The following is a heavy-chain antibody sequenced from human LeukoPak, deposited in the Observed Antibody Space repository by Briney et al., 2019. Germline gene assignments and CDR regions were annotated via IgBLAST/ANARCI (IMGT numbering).Heavy chain of an antibody. V-gene: IGHV4-31*03. CDR3: ARDRTYQYSYGWGRHGWFDP. J-gene: IGHJ5*02. Sequence: PSQTLSLTCTVSGGSISSGGYYWSWIRQHPGKGLEWIGYIYYSGSTYYNPSLKSRVTISVDKSKNQFSLKLSSVTAADTAVYYCARDRTYQYSYGWGRHGWFDPWGQGTLVTVSS. D-gene: IGHD5-18*01. CDR1: GGSISSGGYY. CDR2: IYYSGST.